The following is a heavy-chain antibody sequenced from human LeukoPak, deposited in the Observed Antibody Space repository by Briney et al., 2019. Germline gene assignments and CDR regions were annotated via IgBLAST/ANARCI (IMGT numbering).Heavy chain of an antibody. CDR1: GYSISSGYY. Sequence: SETLSLTCAVSGYSISSGYYWGWIRQPPGKGLEWIGSLSHSGSTYYNPSLKSRVTISVDTSKNQFSLKLSSVTAADTAVYYCARQYFWSGYWAYWGQGTLVTVSS. CDR2: LSHSGST. D-gene: IGHD3-3*01. CDR3: ARQYFWSGYWAY. J-gene: IGHJ4*02. V-gene: IGHV4-38-2*01.